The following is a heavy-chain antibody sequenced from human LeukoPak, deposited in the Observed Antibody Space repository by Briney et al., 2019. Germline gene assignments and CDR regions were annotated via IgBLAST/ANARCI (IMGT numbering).Heavy chain of an antibody. J-gene: IGHJ4*02. V-gene: IGHV4-59*01. Sequence: SETLSLTCTVSGGSISSYYWSWIRQPPGKGLEWIGYIYYSGSTNYNPSLKSRVTISVDMSKNQFSLKLSSVTAADTAVYYCARVDYDFWSGYPTGSLDYWGQGTLVTVSS. D-gene: IGHD3-3*01. CDR2: IYYSGST. CDR1: GGSISSYY. CDR3: ARVDYDFWSGYPTGSLDY.